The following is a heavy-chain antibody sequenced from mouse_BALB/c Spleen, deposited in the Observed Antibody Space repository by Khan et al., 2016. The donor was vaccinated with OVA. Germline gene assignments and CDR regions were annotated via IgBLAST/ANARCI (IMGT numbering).Heavy chain of an antibody. D-gene: IGHD2-10*02. CDR3: ARRGLYGLFAY. CDR2: INPSTGYT. CDR1: GYTFTTYW. Sequence: QVQLKQSGAELAKPGASVKMSCTPSGYTFTTYWIHWIKQRPGQGLAWIGYINPSTGYTAYNKNFKDKATLTADESSSTAYMQLNSLTSADSAVYYSARRGLYGLFAYWGQGTLVTVSA. V-gene: IGHV1-7*01. J-gene: IGHJ3*01.